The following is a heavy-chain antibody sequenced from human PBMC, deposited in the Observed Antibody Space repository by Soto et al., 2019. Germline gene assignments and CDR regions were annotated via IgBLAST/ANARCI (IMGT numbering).Heavy chain of an antibody. CDR1: GGTFSSYA. CDR3: ARESRSHYNGHYYYYGMDV. J-gene: IGHJ6*02. V-gene: IGHV1-69*13. Sequence: GASVKVSCKASGGTFSSYAISWVRQAPGQGLEWMGGIIPIFGTANYAQKFQGRVTITADESTSTAYMELSSLRSEDTAAYYCARESRSHYNGHYYYYGMDVWGQGTTVTVSS. CDR2: IIPIFGTA. D-gene: IGHD3-10*01.